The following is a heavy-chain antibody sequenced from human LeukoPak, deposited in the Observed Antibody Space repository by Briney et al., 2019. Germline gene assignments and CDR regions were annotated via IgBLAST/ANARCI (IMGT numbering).Heavy chain of an antibody. V-gene: IGHV3-74*01. CDR3: ARALAVAGTGGFDP. Sequence: GGSLRLSCAASGFTFSNYWMHWVRQAPGKGLVWVSRMNSDGSSTSYADSVKGRFTVSRDNAKNTLYLQMNSLRAEDTAVYYCARALAVAGTGGFDPWGQGTLVAVSS. CDR1: GFTFSNYW. J-gene: IGHJ5*02. CDR2: MNSDGSST. D-gene: IGHD6-19*01.